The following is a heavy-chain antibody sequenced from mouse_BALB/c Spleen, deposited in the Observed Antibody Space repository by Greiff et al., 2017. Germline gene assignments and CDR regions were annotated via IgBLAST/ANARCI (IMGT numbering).Heavy chain of an antibody. J-gene: IGHJ4*01. D-gene: IGHD1-1*01. CDR3: ARSLIYYYGSSYYYYAMDY. Sequence: EVKLEESGPGLVKPSQSLSLTCTVTGYSITSDYAWNWIRQFPGNKLEWMGYISYSGSTSYNPSLKSRISITRDTSKNQFLLQLNSVTTEDTATYYCARSLIYYYGSSYYYYAMDYWGQGTSVTVSS. CDR1: GYSITSDYA. V-gene: IGHV3-2*02. CDR2: ISYSGST.